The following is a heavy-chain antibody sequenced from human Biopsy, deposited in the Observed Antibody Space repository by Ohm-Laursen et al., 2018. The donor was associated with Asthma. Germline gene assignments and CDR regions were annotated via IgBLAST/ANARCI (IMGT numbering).Heavy chain of an antibody. D-gene: IGHD3-10*01. V-gene: IGHV1-18*01. CDR1: GYTFNSAG. CDR2: ISVYNGNT. J-gene: IGHJ6*02. Sequence: ASVKVSCKTSGYTFNSAGITWVRQAPGQGLEWMGWISVYNGNTKVAQKLQDRVTMITDTSTSTDYMELRSLRSDDAAVYFCARAVDYSHYYGIDVWGQGTTVTVS. CDR3: ARAVDYSHYYGIDV.